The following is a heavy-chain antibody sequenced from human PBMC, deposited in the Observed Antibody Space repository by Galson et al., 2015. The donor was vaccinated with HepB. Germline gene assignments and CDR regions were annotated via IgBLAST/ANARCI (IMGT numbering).Heavy chain of an antibody. J-gene: IGHJ6*02. V-gene: IGHV3-33*01. CDR3: ARDDYGGAGEPHYYYYGMDV. Sequence: SLRLSCAASGFTFSSYGMHWVRQAPGKGLEWVAVIWYDGSNKYYADSVKGRFTISRDNSKNTLYLQMNSLRAEDTAVYYCARDDYGGAGEPHYYYYGMDVWGQGTTVTVSS. CDR1: GFTFSSYG. CDR2: IWYDGSNK. D-gene: IGHD4/OR15-4a*01.